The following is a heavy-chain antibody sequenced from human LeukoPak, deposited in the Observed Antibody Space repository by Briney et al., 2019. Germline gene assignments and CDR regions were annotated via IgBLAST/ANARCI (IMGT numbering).Heavy chain of an antibody. CDR3: AKDIVLASIGRWAFDI. J-gene: IGHJ3*02. Sequence: SLRLSCAASGFTFGDYAMNWVRQAPGKGLEWVSGISRNGSSKGYAAFVKGRFIISRDNAKNSLYLQMNSLRAEDTGLYFCAKDIVLASIGRWAFDIWGQGAMVTVSS. CDR1: GFTFGDYA. CDR2: ISRNGSSK. D-gene: IGHD6-19*01. V-gene: IGHV3-9*01.